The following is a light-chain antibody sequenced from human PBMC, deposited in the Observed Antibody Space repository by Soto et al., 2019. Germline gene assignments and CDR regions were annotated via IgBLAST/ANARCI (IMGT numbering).Light chain of an antibody. CDR3: QQYYNWPPWT. J-gene: IGKJ2*02. CDR1: QSVSSN. CDR2: GAS. V-gene: IGKV3-15*01. Sequence: EIVMTQSPATLSVSPGERATLSCRASQSVSSNLAWYQQKPGQAPRLLFYGASTRATGIPARFSGTGSGTEFTLTISSLQSEDFAMYYCQQYYNWPPWTFGQGTKLEIK.